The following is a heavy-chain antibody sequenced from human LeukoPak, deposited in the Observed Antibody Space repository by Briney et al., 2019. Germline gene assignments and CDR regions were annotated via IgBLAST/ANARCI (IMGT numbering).Heavy chain of an antibody. V-gene: IGHV3-23*01. D-gene: IGHD3-10*01. CDR2: ASGSGGST. J-gene: IGHJ4*02. Sequence: GGSLRLSCEASGFTFSSHGMSWVRQAPGKGLEWVAGASGSGGSTFYADSVKGRFTFSRDNPKNTLYLQMNNLRAEDTAVYYCARVWSYFGSGSHYPTYFDFWGQGTLVTVSS. CDR3: ARVWSYFGSGSHYPTYFDF. CDR1: GFTFSSHG.